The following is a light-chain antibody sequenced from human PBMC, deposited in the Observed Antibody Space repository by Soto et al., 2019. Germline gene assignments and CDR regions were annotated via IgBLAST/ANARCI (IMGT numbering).Light chain of an antibody. CDR1: QSLVHSDGNTY. CDR2: KVS. V-gene: IGKV2-30*02. CDR3: MQGAHWPPT. J-gene: IGKJ1*01. Sequence: DVVMTQSPVSLPVTLGQPASISCRSSQSLVHSDGNTYLIWFLQRPGLSPRRLIYKVSNRDSGVPDRISGSGSGTDFTLKIIRVEAEDVVVYYCMQGAHWPPTFGQGTRGEI.